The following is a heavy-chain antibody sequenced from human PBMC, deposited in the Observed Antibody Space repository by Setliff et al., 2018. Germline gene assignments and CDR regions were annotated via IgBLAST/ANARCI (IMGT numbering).Heavy chain of an antibody. CDR1: GATLSGVV. Sequence: ASVKVSCKASGATLSGVVFSWVRQAPGHGLEWMGRFIPVLGKPNYAPRFQGRLTITSTGTSYMDLRSLRSDDTAIYYCATELRSPFWHFDLWGQGSLVTVSS. J-gene: IGHJ4*02. V-gene: IGHV1-69*13. CDR3: ATELRSPFWHFDL. D-gene: IGHD3-3*01. CDR2: FIPVLGKP.